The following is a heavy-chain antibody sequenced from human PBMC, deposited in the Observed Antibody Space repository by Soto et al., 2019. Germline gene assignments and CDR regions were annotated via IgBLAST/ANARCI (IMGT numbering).Heavy chain of an antibody. Sequence: PGGSLRLSCAASGFTFRSYGIHWVRQAPGKGLEWVALIWFDGSKKYYVDSVKGRFAVSRDNSKNTLYLQMNSLRVEDTAVYYCARGYCSRTSCYGVSTAWWFDPWGQGTLVTVSS. D-gene: IGHD2-2*01. J-gene: IGHJ5*02. V-gene: IGHV3-33*01. CDR2: IWFDGSKK. CDR1: GFTFRSYG. CDR3: ARGYCSRTSCYGVSTAWWFDP.